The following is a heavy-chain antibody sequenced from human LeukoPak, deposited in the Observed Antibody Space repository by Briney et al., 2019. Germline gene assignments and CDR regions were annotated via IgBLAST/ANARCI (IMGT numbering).Heavy chain of an antibody. J-gene: IGHJ5*02. V-gene: IGHV4-30-4*01. CDR3: ARPYYYDSRIDP. D-gene: IGHD3-22*01. CDR2: TYYSGST. Sequence: SETLSPTCTVSGVSISSGDYYWSWIRQPPGKGLEWIGYTYYSGSTYYNPSLKSRVTISVYTSKNQFSLKLSSVTAADTAVYYCARPYYYDSRIDPWGQGTRVTVSS. CDR1: GVSISSGDYY.